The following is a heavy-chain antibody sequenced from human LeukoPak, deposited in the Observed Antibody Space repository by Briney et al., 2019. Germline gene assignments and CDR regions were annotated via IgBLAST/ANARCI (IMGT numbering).Heavy chain of an antibody. CDR1: GTSITSYY. Sequence: SETLSLTCTVSGTSITSYYWNWVRQAPGQGPEWIGYGHYSGNTKYNPPLKSRVTISVDTSKNQFSLRLSSVTAADTAVYFCAKWASDNRAFDLWGQGTLVTVSS. D-gene: IGHD2-8*01. V-gene: IGHV4-59*08. J-gene: IGHJ4*02. CDR2: GHYSGNT. CDR3: AKWASDNRAFDL.